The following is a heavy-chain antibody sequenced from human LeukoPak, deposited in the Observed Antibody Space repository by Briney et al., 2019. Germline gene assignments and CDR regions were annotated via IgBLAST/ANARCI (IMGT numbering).Heavy chain of an antibody. CDR3: AKDTGSPADAITMEDNAFDI. J-gene: IGHJ3*02. V-gene: IGHV3-11*01. CDR1: GFTFSDYY. CDR2: ISSSGSTI. D-gene: IGHD3-3*01. Sequence: GGSLRLSCAASGFTFSDYYMSWIRQAPGKGLEWVSYISSSGSTIYYADSVKGRFTISRDNAKNSLYLQMESLRAEDTAVYYCAKDTGSPADAITMEDNAFDIWGQGTMVTVSS.